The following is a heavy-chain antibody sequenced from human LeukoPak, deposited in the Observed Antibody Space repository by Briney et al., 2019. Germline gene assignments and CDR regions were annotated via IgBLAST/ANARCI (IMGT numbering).Heavy chain of an antibody. D-gene: IGHD6-19*01. J-gene: IGHJ4*02. V-gene: IGHV3-53*01. Sequence: GGSLRLSCAASGFTFSSNYMSWVRQAPGKGLAWVSVIYSGGSTYYADSVKGRFTISRDTPKNTLYLQMNSLRVEDTAVYYCASWPVGWYGEDSWGQGTLVTVSS. CDR3: ASWPVGWYGEDS. CDR2: IYSGGST. CDR1: GFTFSSNY.